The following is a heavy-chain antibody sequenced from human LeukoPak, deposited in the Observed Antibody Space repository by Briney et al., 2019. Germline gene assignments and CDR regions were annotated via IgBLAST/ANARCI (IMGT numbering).Heavy chain of an antibody. V-gene: IGHV3-48*01. J-gene: IGHJ3*02. Sequence: GGSLRLSCAASGFTFTTYTMNWVRQTPGKGLEWVSFISSSSSAIYYADSVKGRFTISRDNAKNSLFLQMNSLRVEDTAVYYCAREYSSSSGRAFDIWGQGTMVTVSS. CDR3: AREYSSSSGRAFDI. D-gene: IGHD6-6*01. CDR2: ISSSSSAI. CDR1: GFTFTTYT.